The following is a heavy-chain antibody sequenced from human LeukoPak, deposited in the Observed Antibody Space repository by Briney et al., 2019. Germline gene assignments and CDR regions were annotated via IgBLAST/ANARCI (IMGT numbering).Heavy chain of an antibody. J-gene: IGHJ5*02. Sequence: ASVKVFCKASGYTFTGYYMHWVRQAPGQGLEWMGWINPNSGGTNYAQKFQGRVTMTRDTSISTAYMELSRLRSDDTAVYYCARPRLWFGEGSWFDPWSQGTLVTVSS. V-gene: IGHV1-2*02. D-gene: IGHD3-10*01. CDR3: ARPRLWFGEGSWFDP. CDR1: GYTFTGYY. CDR2: INPNSGGT.